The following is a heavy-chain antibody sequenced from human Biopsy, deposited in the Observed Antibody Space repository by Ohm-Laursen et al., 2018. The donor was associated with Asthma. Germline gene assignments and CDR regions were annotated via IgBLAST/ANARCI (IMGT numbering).Heavy chain of an antibody. D-gene: IGHD1-7*01. CDR1: GYTFSDSW. V-gene: IGHV5-51*01. Sequence: ESLKIYCKASGYTFSDSWIGWVRQMPGKGLEWMGIIFAANSETKYSPSFQGQVTISADMSISTAFLQWSSLKASDTAIYYCARFIDGTFFVDYWGQGTLVTVSS. CDR2: IFAANSET. CDR3: ARFIDGTFFVDY. J-gene: IGHJ4*02.